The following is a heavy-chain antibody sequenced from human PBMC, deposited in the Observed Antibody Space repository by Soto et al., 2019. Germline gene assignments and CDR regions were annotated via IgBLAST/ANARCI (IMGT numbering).Heavy chain of an antibody. CDR3: ARTLVGATPADY. V-gene: IGHV3-33*01. Sequence: GSLRLSCAASGFTFSSYGMHWVRQAPGKGLEWVAVIWYDGSNKYYADSVKGRFTISRDNSKNTLYLQMISLRSEDTAVYYCARTLVGATPADYWGQGTLVTVSS. CDR1: GFTFSSYG. CDR2: IWYDGSNK. D-gene: IGHD1-26*01. J-gene: IGHJ4*02.